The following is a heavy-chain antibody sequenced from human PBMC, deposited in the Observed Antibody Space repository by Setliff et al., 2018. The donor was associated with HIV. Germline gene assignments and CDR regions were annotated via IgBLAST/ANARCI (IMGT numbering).Heavy chain of an antibody. D-gene: IGHD2-15*01. CDR2: IDPSDSYT. Sequence: GESLKISCKGSGYSFTSYWISWVRQMPGKGLEWMGRIDPSDSYTNYSPSFQGHVTISADKSISTAYLQWSSLKASDTAMYYCATTRGYCSGGSCYSPPYMDVWGKGTTVTAP. V-gene: IGHV5-10-1*01. J-gene: IGHJ6*03. CDR3: ATTRGYCSGGSCYSPPYMDV. CDR1: GYSFTSYW.